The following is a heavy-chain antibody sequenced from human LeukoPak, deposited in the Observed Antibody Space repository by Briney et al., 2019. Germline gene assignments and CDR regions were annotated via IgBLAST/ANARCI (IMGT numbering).Heavy chain of an antibody. CDR2: TYYRSKWYN. CDR1: GDIVSSNSAT. CDR3: ARDSPDAFTFDY. Sequence: TSQTLSLTCALSGDIVSSNSATWNWLRQSTSRGLEWLGRTYYRSKWYNDYAVSVKRRITINPDTSKNQFSLQLNSVTPEDTAVYYCARDSPDAFTFDYWGQGTLVTVSS. J-gene: IGHJ4*02. V-gene: IGHV6-1*01. D-gene: IGHD1-14*01.